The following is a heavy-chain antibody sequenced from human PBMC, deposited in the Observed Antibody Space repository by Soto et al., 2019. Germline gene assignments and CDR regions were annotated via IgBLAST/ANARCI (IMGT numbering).Heavy chain of an antibody. Sequence: SETLSLTCAVSGDSITSNSYFWAWIRQPPVKGLEWIGSIYYSGTTYYDPSLKSRVTISVDRSKNQFSLKLSSVTAADTALYYCAKDNRRGAAAGHAFDIWGQGTMVTVSS. J-gene: IGHJ3*02. CDR1: GDSITSNSYF. CDR2: IYYSGTT. V-gene: IGHV4-39*07. D-gene: IGHD6-13*01. CDR3: AKDNRRGAAAGHAFDI.